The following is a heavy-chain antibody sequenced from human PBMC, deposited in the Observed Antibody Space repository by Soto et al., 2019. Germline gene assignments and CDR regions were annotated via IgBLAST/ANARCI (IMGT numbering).Heavy chain of an antibody. CDR1: GGSISSSSYY. CDR2: IYYSGST. Sequence: ETLSLTCTVSGGSISSSSYYWGWIRQPPGKGLEWIGSIYYSGSTYYNPSLKSRVTISVDTSKNQFSLKLSSVTAADTAVYYCAKDRGLRYCSSFSCYSKILRWFDPWGQGTLVTVSS. D-gene: IGHD2-2*01. V-gene: IGHV4-39*02. CDR3: AKDRGLRYCSSFSCYSKILRWFDP. J-gene: IGHJ5*02.